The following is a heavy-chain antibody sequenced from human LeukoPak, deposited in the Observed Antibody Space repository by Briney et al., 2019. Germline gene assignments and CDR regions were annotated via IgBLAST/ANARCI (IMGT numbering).Heavy chain of an antibody. CDR2: ISSSGSTI. V-gene: IGHV3-11*01. D-gene: IGHD5-12*01. J-gene: IGHJ4*02. Sequence: GGSLRLPCAASGFTFSDYYMSWIRQAPGEGLEWVSYISSSGSTIYYADSVKGRFTISRDNAKNSLYLQMNSLRAEDTAVYYCARDISGYGTPYYFDYWGQGTLVTVSS. CDR3: ARDISGYGTPYYFDY. CDR1: GFTFSDYY.